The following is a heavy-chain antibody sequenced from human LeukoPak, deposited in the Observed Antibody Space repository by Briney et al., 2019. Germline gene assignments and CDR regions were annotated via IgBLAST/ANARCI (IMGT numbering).Heavy chain of an antibody. J-gene: IGHJ4*02. CDR1: GGTFSSYA. CDR3: AGQGSYSGSYLDY. V-gene: IGHV1-69*13. CDR2: IIPIFGTA. Sequence: ASVKVSCKASGGTFSSYAISWVRQAPGQGLEWMGGIIPIFGTANYAQKFQGRVTITADESTSAAYMELSSLRSEDTAVYYCAGQGSYSGSYLDYWGRGTLVTVSS. D-gene: IGHD1-26*01.